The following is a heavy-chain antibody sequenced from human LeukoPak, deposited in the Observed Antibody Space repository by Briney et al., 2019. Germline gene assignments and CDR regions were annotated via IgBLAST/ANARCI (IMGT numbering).Heavy chain of an antibody. CDR3: AREDYYGSGSYLNY. V-gene: IGHV1-69*05. Sequence: SVKVSCKASGGTFSSYAISWVRQAPGQWLEWMGGIIPIFGTANYAQKFQGRVTITTDESTNTAYMELSSLRSEDTAVYYCAREDYYGSGSYLNYWGQGTLVTVSS. CDR2: IIPIFGTA. CDR1: GGTFSSYA. J-gene: IGHJ4*02. D-gene: IGHD3-10*01.